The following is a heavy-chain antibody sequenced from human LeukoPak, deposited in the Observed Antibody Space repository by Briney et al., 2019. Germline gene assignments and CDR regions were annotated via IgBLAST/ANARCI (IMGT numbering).Heavy chain of an antibody. CDR2: IKCDGSEK. CDR3: AKELGYGSGSYYNWFDP. V-gene: IGHV3-52*01. J-gene: IGHJ5*02. Sequence: PGGSLRLSCAASGFTFSSSWMHWVCQAPEKGLEWVADIKCDGSEKYYVDSVKGRLTISRDNAKNSLYLQVNSLRAEDTAVYYCAKELGYGSGSYYNWFDPWGQGTLVTVSS. D-gene: IGHD3-10*01. CDR1: GFTFSSSW.